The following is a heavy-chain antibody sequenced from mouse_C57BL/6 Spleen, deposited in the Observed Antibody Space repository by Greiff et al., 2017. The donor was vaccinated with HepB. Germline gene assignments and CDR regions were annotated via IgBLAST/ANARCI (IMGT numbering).Heavy chain of an antibody. CDR3: ARIYDGYYDYFDY. J-gene: IGHJ2*01. D-gene: IGHD2-3*01. Sequence: EVQLQESGGGLVKPGGSLKLSCAASGFTFSDYGMHWVRQAPEKGLEWVAYISSGSSTIYYADTVKGRFTISRDNAKNTLFLQMTSLRSEDTAMYYCARIYDGYYDYFDYWGQGTTLTVSS. CDR2: ISSGSSTI. V-gene: IGHV5-17*01. CDR1: GFTFSDYG.